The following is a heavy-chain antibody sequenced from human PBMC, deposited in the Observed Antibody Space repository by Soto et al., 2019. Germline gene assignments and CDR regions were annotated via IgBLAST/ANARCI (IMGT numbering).Heavy chain of an antibody. J-gene: IGHJ3*02. Sequence: GASVKVSCKASGGTFSSYAISWVRQAPGQGLEWMGGIIPIFGTANYAQKFQGRVTITADESTSTAYMELSSLRSEDTAVYYCAREHRYSSSWLTGLIAYEVFAIWGQGTRVTVSS. CDR2: IIPIFGTA. CDR3: AREHRYSSSWLTGLIAYEVFAI. V-gene: IGHV1-69*13. CDR1: GGTFSSYA. D-gene: IGHD6-13*01.